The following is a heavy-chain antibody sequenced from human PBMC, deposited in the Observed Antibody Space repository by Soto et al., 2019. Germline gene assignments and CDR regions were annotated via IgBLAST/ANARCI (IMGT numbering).Heavy chain of an antibody. CDR1: GFTFSSYG. CDR3: ASLVGATNYYYYGMDV. Sequence: ATGFTFSSYGMHWVRQAPGKGLEWVAVISYDGSNKYYADSVKGRFTISRDNSKNTLYLQMNSLRAEDTAVYYCASLVGATNYYYYGMDVWGQGTTVTVSS. V-gene: IGHV3-30*03. CDR2: ISYDGSNK. D-gene: IGHD1-26*01. J-gene: IGHJ6*02.